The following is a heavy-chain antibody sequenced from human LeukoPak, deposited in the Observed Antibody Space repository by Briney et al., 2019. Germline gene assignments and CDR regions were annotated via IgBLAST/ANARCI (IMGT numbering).Heavy chain of an antibody. Sequence: GGSLRLSCAASGFTFSSEWMHWVRQAPGRGLVWISHIDGNGRTTNYGDSVRGRFTVSRDNAKNTLYLQMNSLRAEDTAVYYCARDVPRTSGPWGQGTLVTVSS. V-gene: IGHV3-74*01. CDR3: ARDVPRTSGP. CDR2: IDGNGRTT. J-gene: IGHJ5*02. D-gene: IGHD3-10*01. CDR1: GFTFSSEW.